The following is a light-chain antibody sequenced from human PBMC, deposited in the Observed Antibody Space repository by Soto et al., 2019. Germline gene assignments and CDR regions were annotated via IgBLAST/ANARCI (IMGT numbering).Light chain of an antibody. CDR1: QSISSY. CDR3: QQSYSTPGFS. CDR2: AAS. Sequence: DIQMTQSPSSLSASVGDRVTITCRASQSISSYLNWYQQKPGKAPKLLIYAASSLPSGVPSRFSGSGSGPDFPLTISSLQPEDFATYYCQQSYSTPGFSFGPGTKVD. V-gene: IGKV1-39*01. J-gene: IGKJ3*01.